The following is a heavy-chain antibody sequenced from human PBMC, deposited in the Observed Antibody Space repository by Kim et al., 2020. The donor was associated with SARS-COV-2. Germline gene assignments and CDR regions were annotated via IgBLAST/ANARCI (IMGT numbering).Heavy chain of an antibody. Sequence: SETLSLTCAVYGGSFSGYYWSWIRQPPGKGLEWIGEINHSGSTNYNPSLKSRVTISVDTSKNQFSLKLSSVTAADTAVYYCARRGRDVWGSYRYGYFDYWGQGTLVTVSS. D-gene: IGHD3-16*02. CDR3: ARRGRDVWGSYRYGYFDY. CDR1: GGSFSGYY. V-gene: IGHV4-34*01. J-gene: IGHJ4*02. CDR2: INHSGST.